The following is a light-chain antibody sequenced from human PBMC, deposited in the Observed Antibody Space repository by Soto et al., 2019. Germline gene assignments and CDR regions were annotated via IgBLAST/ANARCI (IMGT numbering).Light chain of an antibody. CDR2: KAS. CDR3: QQYHSYWT. Sequence: DIQMTQSPSTLSASVGDRVTITCRASQSISSWLAWYQQKPGKAPKLLIYKASSLESGVPSRFSGSGSGTEFNLAISSLQPDDFATYYCQQYHSYWTFGQGTKVEIK. CDR1: QSISSW. J-gene: IGKJ1*01. V-gene: IGKV1-5*03.